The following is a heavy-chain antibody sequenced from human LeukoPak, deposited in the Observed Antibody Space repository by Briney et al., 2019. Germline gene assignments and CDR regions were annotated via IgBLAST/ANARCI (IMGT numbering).Heavy chain of an antibody. Sequence: SETLSLTCTVSGGSISSGGYYWSWIRQHPGKGLEWIGYIYYSGSTYHNPSLKSRVTISVDTSKNQFSLKLSSVTAADTAVYYCARGLPDSSSWSYFDYWGQGTLVTVSS. CDR3: ARGLPDSSSWSYFDY. J-gene: IGHJ4*02. V-gene: IGHV4-31*03. CDR2: IYYSGST. D-gene: IGHD6-13*01. CDR1: GGSISSGGYY.